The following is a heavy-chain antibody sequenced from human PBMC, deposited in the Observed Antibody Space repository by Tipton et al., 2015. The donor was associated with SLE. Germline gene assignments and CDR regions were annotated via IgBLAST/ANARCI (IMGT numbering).Heavy chain of an antibody. J-gene: IGHJ4*02. V-gene: IGHV4-59*01. CDR3: ARVLIGRRLVDY. CDR1: GGSISSYY. D-gene: IGHD2-8*01. CDR2: ASYSGRP. Sequence: TLSLTCTVSGGSISSYYWSWIRQPPGKGLEWIGDASYSGRPNSNPSLKSRVTVSVDTSQNQFSLRLRSVTAADSAVYYCARVLIGRRLVDYWGQGTVVTVSS.